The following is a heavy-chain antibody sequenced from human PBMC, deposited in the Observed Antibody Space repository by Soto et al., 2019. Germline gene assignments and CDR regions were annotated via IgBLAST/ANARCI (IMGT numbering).Heavy chain of an antibody. CDR2: ISWNSGSI. V-gene: IGHV3-9*01. CDR1: GFTFDDYA. CDR3: AKETGGSSTSCCAIDF. Sequence: GGSLRLSCAASGFTFDDYAMHWVRQAPGKGLEWVSGISWNSGSIGYADSVKGRFTISRDNAKNSLYLQMNSLRAEDTALYYCAKETGGSSTSCCAIDFWGQGTLV. D-gene: IGHD2-2*01. J-gene: IGHJ4*02.